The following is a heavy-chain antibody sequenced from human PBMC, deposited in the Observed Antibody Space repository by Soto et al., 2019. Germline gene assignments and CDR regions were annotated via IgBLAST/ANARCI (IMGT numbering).Heavy chain of an antibody. Sequence: QVQLQQWGAGLLKPSETLSLTCAVYGGSFSGYYWSWIRQPPGKGLEWIGEIYHSGSTNYNPSLKSRVTISVDTSKNQFSLKLSSVTAADTAVYYCARGQARTRLAYWGQGTLVTVSS. CDR3: ARGQARTRLAY. CDR1: GGSFSGYY. V-gene: IGHV4-34*01. J-gene: IGHJ4*02. CDR2: IYHSGST.